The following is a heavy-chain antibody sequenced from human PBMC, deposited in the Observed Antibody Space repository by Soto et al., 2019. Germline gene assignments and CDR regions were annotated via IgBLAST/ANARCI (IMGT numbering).Heavy chain of an antibody. Sequence: PGGSLRLSCAASGFTFSSYAMRLVRQTPGKGLGCVSAFSGTGASTYYADSVKGRFTISRDNSKNTLYLQMNSLRAEDTPVYYCAKDTSPYDFWSGYVYYFDYWGQGTLVNVSS. CDR2: FSGTGAST. D-gene: IGHD3-3*01. V-gene: IGHV3-23*01. CDR3: AKDTSPYDFWSGYVYYFDY. CDR1: GFTFSSYA. J-gene: IGHJ4*02.